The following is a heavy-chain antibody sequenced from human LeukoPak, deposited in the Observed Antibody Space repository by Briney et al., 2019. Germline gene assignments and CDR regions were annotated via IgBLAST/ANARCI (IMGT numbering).Heavy chain of an antibody. CDR1: GYTFTGYY. Sequence: ASVKVSCKAPGYTFTGYYMHWVRQAPGQGLEWMGRINPNSGGTNYAQKFQGRVTMTRDTSISTAYMELSRLRSDDTAVYYCARDTSSSWSYYYYYYMDVWGKGTTVTVSS. J-gene: IGHJ6*03. CDR3: ARDTSSSWSYYYYYYMDV. V-gene: IGHV1-2*06. CDR2: INPNSGGT. D-gene: IGHD6-13*01.